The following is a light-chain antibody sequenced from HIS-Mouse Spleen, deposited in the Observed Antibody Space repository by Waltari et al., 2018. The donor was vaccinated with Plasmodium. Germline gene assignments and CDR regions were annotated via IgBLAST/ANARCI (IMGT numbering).Light chain of an antibody. CDR2: YAS. CDR1: QGISSA. J-gene: IGKJ4*01. CDR3: QQFNSYPLT. Sequence: AIQLTPSPSSLSASVGDRVTITCRASQGISSALAWYKQKPGKAPKLLIYYASSFESGVPSRFSGSGSGTDFTLTISSLQPEDFATYYCQQFNSYPLTFGGGTKVEIK. V-gene: IGKV1-13*02.